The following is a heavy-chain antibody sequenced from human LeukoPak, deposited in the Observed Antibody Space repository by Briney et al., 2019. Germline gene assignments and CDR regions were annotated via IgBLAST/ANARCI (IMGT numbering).Heavy chain of an antibody. V-gene: IGHV3-21*01. J-gene: IGHJ4*02. CDR2: ISSSGNYI. CDR3: ARESRY. CDR1: GFTFSTYN. Sequence: PGGSLRLSCAASGFTFSTYNMSWVRQAPGKGVEWVSSISSSGNYINYADSVKGRLTISRDTSKTTLYLQMNSLRAEDTAVYYCARESRYWGQGTLVTVSS.